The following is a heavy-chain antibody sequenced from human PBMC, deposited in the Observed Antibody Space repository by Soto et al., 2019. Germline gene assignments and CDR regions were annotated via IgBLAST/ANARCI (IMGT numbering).Heavy chain of an antibody. CDR3: AKDDRSITIFGVVMGGVDV. CDR2: ISGSGGST. J-gene: IGHJ6*02. Sequence: GSLRLSCAASGFTFSSYAMSWVRQAPGKGLKWVSAISGSGGSTYYADSVKGRFTISRDNSKNTLYLQMNSLRAEDTAVYYCAKDDRSITIFGVVMGGVDVWGQGTTVTVSS. D-gene: IGHD3-3*01. V-gene: IGHV3-23*01. CDR1: GFTFSSYA.